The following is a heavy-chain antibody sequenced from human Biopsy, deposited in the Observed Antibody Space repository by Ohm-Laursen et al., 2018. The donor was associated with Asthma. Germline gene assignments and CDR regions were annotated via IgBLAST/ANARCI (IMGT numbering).Heavy chain of an antibody. D-gene: IGHD3-3*01. CDR2: SDHRGST. Sequence: SDTLSLTCSIYALSVRDYYWTWVRQSPGKGLEWIGESDHRGSTKVSPTLKIRVTISKDTSAFNFSLKVRSVTATDTAIYYCAGGPEWSGLDVWGQGTTVTVSS. V-gene: IGHV4-34*01. CDR1: ALSVRDYY. CDR3: AGGPEWSGLDV. J-gene: IGHJ6*02.